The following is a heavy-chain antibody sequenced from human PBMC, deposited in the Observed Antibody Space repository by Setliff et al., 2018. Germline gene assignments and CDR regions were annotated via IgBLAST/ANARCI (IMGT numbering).Heavy chain of an antibody. Sequence: SVKVSCKASGGTFSSYTISWVRQAPGQGLEWMGRIIPILGIANYAQKFQGRVTMTEDTSTDTAYMELSSLRSEDTAVYYCATDQERLGELFDYWGQGTLVTVSS. CDR3: ATDQERLGELFDY. CDR1: GGTFSSYT. D-gene: IGHD3-10*01. J-gene: IGHJ4*02. CDR2: IIPILGIA. V-gene: IGHV1-69*04.